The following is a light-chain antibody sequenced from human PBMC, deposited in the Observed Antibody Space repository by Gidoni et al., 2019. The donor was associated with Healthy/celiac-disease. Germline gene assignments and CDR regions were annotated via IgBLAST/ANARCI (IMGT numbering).Light chain of an antibody. CDR3: QQSYSTRYT. J-gene: IGKJ2*01. CDR1: QSISSY. Sequence: DIQMTQPPSSLSASVGDRVTITCRASQSISSYLNWYQQKPGKAPKLLIYAASSLQSGVPSRFSGSGSRTDFTLTISSLQPEDFATYYCQQSYSTRYTFGQGTKLEIK. CDR2: AAS. V-gene: IGKV1-39*01.